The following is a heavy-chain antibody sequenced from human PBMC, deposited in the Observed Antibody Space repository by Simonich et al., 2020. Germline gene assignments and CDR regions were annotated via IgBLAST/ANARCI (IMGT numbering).Heavy chain of an antibody. CDR2: INQSGRN. Sequence: QVQLQQWGAGLLKPSETLSLTCAVYDGSFSGYYWSWIGPPPGKGLERSGEINQSGRNNYNPSLKIRVTISVDTSKNQFSQKLSSVTAADTAVYYCARHLQLGPFDYWGQGTLVTVSS. CDR1: DGSFSGYY. CDR3: ARHLQLGPFDY. D-gene: IGHD1-1*01. J-gene: IGHJ4*02. V-gene: IGHV4-34*01.